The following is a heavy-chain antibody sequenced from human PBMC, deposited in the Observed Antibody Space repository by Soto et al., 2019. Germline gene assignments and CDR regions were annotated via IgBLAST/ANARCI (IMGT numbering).Heavy chain of an antibody. Sequence: QVQLQESGPGLVKPSQTLSLTCTVSGGSISSGGYYWSWIRQHPGKGLEWIGYIYYSGSTYYNPSLKSRVTIAVDTSKNQFSLKLSSVTAADTAVDYCARGYGDYGFYCYYYMDVWGKGTTVTVSS. CDR3: ARGYGDYGFYCYYYMDV. CDR2: IYYSGST. J-gene: IGHJ6*03. V-gene: IGHV4-31*03. CDR1: GGSISSGGYY. D-gene: IGHD4-17*01.